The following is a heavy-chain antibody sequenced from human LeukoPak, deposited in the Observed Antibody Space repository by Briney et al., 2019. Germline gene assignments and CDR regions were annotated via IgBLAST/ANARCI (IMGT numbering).Heavy chain of an antibody. CDR2: INPSGGST. CDR1: GYTFTSYY. J-gene: IGHJ4*02. D-gene: IGHD2-2*01. Sequence: ASVKVSCKASGYTFTSYYMHWVRQAPGQGLEWMGIINPSGGSTSYAQKFQGRVTMTRDTSTSTVYMELRSLRSDDTAVYYCARDLSLIVVVPAANLDYWGQGTLVTVSS. CDR3: ARDLSLIVVVPAANLDY. V-gene: IGHV1-46*01.